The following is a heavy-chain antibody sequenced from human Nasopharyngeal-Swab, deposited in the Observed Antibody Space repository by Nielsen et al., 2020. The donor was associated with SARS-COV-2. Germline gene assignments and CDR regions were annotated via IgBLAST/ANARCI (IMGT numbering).Heavy chain of an antibody. J-gene: IGHJ3*02. Sequence: SETLSLTCAVSGGPIGAYSWSWIRQPPGKGLEWIAFMYDNEYTNYNPSLRGRATISLDTSKNQFSLKVTSVTAADTAVYYCARENWQLANVFDIWGQGTMVTVSS. CDR3: ARENWQLANVFDI. CDR1: GGPIGAYS. CDR2: MYDNEYT. V-gene: IGHV4-59*01. D-gene: IGHD6-19*01.